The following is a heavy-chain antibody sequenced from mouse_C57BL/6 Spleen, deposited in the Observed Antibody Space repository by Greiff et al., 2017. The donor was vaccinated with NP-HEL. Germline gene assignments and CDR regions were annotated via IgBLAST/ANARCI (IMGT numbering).Heavy chain of an antibody. V-gene: IGHV1-64*01. CDR1: GYTFTSYW. CDR3: AGTTVVATDY. CDR2: IHPNSGST. Sequence: QVQLQQSGAELVKPGASVKLSCKASGYTFTSYWMHWVKQRPGQGLEWIGMIHPNSGSTNYNEKFKSKATLTVDKSSSTAYMQLSSLTSEDSAVYYCAGTTVVATDYWGQGTTLTVSS. J-gene: IGHJ2*01. D-gene: IGHD1-1*01.